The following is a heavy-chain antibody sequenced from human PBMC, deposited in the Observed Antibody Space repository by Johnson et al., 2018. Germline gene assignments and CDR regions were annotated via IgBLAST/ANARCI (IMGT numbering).Heavy chain of an antibody. Sequence: VQLVESGGGLVQPGRSLRLSCAASGFTFDDYPMHWVRQAPGKGLEWVSGISWNSYSIGYADSVKGLFTISRDNAENSLYLQMNSLRAGDTALYYWAKGSGAGYYYYMDVWGKGTTVTVSS. CDR1: GFTFDDYP. D-gene: IGHD3-9*01. CDR3: AKGSGAGYYYYMDV. J-gene: IGHJ6*03. CDR2: ISWNSYSI. V-gene: IGHV3-9*01.